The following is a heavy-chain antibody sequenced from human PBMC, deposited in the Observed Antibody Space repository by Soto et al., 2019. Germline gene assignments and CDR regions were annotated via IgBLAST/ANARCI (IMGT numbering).Heavy chain of an antibody. J-gene: IGHJ6*03. V-gene: IGHV3-9*01. CDR3: AKDKAAVGGEAYYYYYMDV. D-gene: IGHD6-13*01. CDR2: ISWNSGSI. Sequence: EVQLVESGGGLVQPGRSLRLSCAASGFTFDDYAMHWVRQAPGKGLEWVSGISWNSGSIGYADSVKGRFTISRDNAKNSLYLQMNSLRAEDTALYYCAKDKAAVGGEAYYYYYMDVWGKGTTVTVSS. CDR1: GFTFDDYA.